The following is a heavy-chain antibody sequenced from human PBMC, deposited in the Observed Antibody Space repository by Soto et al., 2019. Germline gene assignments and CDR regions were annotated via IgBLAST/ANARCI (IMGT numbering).Heavy chain of an antibody. CDR1: GFTFSDYY. J-gene: IGHJ4*02. Sequence: GGSLRLSCAASGFTFSDYYMSWIRQAQGKGLEWVSYISSSGSTIYYADSVKGRFTISRDNAKNSLYLQMNSLRAEDTAVYYCARDVGYCSSTSCYDRLDYWGQGTLVTVSS. CDR2: ISSSGSTI. CDR3: ARDVGYCSSTSCYDRLDY. D-gene: IGHD2-2*01. V-gene: IGHV3-11*01.